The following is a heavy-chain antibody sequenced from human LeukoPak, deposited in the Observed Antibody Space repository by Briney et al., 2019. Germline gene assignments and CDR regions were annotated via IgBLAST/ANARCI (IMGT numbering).Heavy chain of an antibody. J-gene: IGHJ3*02. CDR1: GFTFSSYS. Sequence: PGGSLRLSCAASGFTFSSYSMNWVRQAPGKGLEWVSYISSSSSTIYYADSVKGRFTISRDNAKNSLYLQMNSLRAEDTAVYYCAGGDDILTGYYWPAFDIWGQGTMVTVSS. CDR3: AGGDDILTGYYWPAFDI. V-gene: IGHV3-48*01. D-gene: IGHD3-9*01. CDR2: ISSSSSTI.